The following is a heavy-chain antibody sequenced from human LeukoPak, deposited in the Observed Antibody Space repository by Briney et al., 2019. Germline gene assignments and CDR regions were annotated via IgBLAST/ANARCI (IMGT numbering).Heavy chain of an antibody. CDR2: IYPGDSDT. CDR3: ARRETPSSGWDC. J-gene: IGHJ4*02. D-gene: IGHD6-19*01. V-gene: IGHV5-51*01. CDR1: GYNFPSYW. Sequence: GEALKISCKGAGYNFPSYWIGWGRRMPGKGLEWVGIIYPGDSDTIYSPSFQGQVTISADQSVSTAYLQWNSLKASDTAMYYCARRETPSSGWDCWGQGTLVTVSS.